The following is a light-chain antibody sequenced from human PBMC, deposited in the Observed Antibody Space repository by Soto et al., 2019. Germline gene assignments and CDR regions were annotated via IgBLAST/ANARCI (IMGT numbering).Light chain of an antibody. Sequence: EIVLTQSPATLSLSPGERATLSCRASQSVSSYLAWYQQKPGQAPRLLIYDTSNRATGIPARFSGSGSGTDFTLTISSLEPEDFGVYYCQQRSNWPPLTFGGGTKVDIK. CDR1: QSVSSY. CDR2: DTS. V-gene: IGKV3-11*01. CDR3: QQRSNWPPLT. J-gene: IGKJ4*01.